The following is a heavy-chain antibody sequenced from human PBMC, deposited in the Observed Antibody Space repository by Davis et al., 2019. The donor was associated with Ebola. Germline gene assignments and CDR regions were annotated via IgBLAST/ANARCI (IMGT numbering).Heavy chain of an antibody. J-gene: IGHJ4*02. CDR1: GYTFTSYY. CDR3: ARDVVASPFDY. D-gene: IGHD2-15*01. Sequence: AASVKVSCKASGYTFTSYYMHWVRQAPGQGLEWMGIINPSGGSTSYAQKFQGRVTMTTDTSTSTAYMELRSLRSDDTAVYYCARDVVASPFDYWGQGTLVTVSS. CDR2: INPSGGST. V-gene: IGHV1-46*01.